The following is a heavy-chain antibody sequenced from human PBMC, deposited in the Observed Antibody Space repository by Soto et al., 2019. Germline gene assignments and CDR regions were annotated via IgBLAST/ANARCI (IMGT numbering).Heavy chain of an antibody. V-gene: IGHV3-30*18. Sequence: QVQLVESGGGVVQPGRSLRLSCAASGFTFSSYGMHWVRQAPGKGLEWVAVILYDGSKKYYADSVKGRFTISRDNSKNTLYLQMSCLRAEDTALYYCVKDGSSGWPYFDDMDVWGQGTTVTVSS. CDR2: ILYDGSKK. J-gene: IGHJ6*02. D-gene: IGHD6-19*01. CDR1: GFTFSSYG. CDR3: VKDGSSGWPYFDDMDV.